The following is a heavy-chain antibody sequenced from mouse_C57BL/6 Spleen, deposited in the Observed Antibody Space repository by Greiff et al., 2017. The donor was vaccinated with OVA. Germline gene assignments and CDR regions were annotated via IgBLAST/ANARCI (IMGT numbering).Heavy chain of an antibody. J-gene: IGHJ4*01. CDR3: ARWNSNYNYAMDY. V-gene: IGHV1-54*01. CDR2: INPGSGGT. D-gene: IGHD2-5*01. CDR1: GYAFTNYL. Sequence: QVQLQQSGAELVRPGTSVKVSCKASGYAFTNYLIEWVKQRPGQGLEWIGVINPGSGGTNYNEKLKGKATLTADKSSSTAYMQLSSLTSEDSAVYFCARWNSNYNYAMDYWGQGTSVTVSS.